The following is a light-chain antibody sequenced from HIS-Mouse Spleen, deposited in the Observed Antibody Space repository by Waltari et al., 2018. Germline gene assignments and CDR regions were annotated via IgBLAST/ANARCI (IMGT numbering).Light chain of an antibody. CDR1: QSLVHSDGNTY. Sequence: DVVMTQSPLSLPVTLGQPASISCRSSQSLVHSDGNTYLNWFQQRPGQSPRRLIYKVSNRDSAVPDRFSGSGSGTDFTLKISRVEAEDVGVYYCMQGTHWLLTFGGGTKVEIK. V-gene: IGKV2-30*02. CDR3: MQGTHWLLT. CDR2: KVS. J-gene: IGKJ4*01.